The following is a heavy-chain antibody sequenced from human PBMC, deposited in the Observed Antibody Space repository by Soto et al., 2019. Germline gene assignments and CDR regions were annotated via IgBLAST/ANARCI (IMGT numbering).Heavy chain of an antibody. CDR1: GYTLTELS. V-gene: IGHV1-24*01. CDR3: AKEVRRSNQFDH. D-gene: IGHD3-10*01. CDR2: FDLENGET. Sequence: ASVKVSCKVSGYTLTELSIHWVRQAPGEGLEWMGGFDLENGETIYAQRFQGRVTMTEESSADTPYMELSSLRSEDTAVYYCAKEVRRSNQFDHWGQGTMVTVSS. J-gene: IGHJ4*02.